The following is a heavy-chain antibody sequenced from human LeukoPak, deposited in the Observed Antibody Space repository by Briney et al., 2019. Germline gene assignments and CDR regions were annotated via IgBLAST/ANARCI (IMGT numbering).Heavy chain of an antibody. V-gene: IGHV4-30-4*01. CDR2: IYYSGST. J-gene: IGHJ4*02. Sequence: SETLSLTCTVSGGSISSGDYYWSWIRQPPGKGLEWIGYIYYSGSTYYNPSLKSRVTISVDTSKNQFSLKLSSVTAADTAVYYCAREVGIAAAGTDFDYWGQGTLVTVSS. CDR3: AREVGIAAAGTDFDY. CDR1: GGSISSGDYY. D-gene: IGHD6-13*01.